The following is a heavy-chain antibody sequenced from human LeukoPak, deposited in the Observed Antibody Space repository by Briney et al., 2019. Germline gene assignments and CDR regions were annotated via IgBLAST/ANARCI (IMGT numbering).Heavy chain of an antibody. J-gene: IGHJ4*02. CDR1: GGSISSSSYY. D-gene: IGHD3-3*01. V-gene: IGHV4-39*07. CDR3: ARGQSDFWSGYPFDY. CDR2: IHYSGST. Sequence: PSETLSLTCTVSGGSISSSSYYWGWIRQPPGKGLEWIGSIHYSGSTYYNPSLKSRVTISVDTSKNQFSLKLSSVTAADTAVYYCARGQSDFWSGYPFDYWGQGTLVTVSS.